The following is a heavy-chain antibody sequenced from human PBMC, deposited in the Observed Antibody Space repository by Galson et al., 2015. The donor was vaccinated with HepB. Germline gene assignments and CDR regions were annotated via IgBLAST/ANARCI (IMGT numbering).Heavy chain of an antibody. CDR2: INPSGGNT. CDR1: GFTFSTYA. V-gene: IGHV3-23*01. J-gene: IGHJ4*02. CDR3: GASPVSTSCYEL. D-gene: IGHD2-2*01. Sequence: SLRLSCAASGFTFSTYALTWVRQAPGKGLDWVSSINPSGGNTYYADSVKGRVTISRDNSKSALFLQMNSLRAEDTGVYYCGASPVSTSCYELWGQGTLVAVSS.